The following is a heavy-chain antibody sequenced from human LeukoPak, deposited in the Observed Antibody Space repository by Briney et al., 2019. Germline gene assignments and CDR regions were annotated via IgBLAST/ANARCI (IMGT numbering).Heavy chain of an antibody. J-gene: IGHJ4*02. V-gene: IGHV4-34*01. CDR1: GDSITGYY. CDR2: INHSGST. Sequence: SETLSLTCSVPGDSITGYYWSWIRQPPGKGLEWIGEINHSGSTNYNPSLKSRVTISVDTSKNQFSLKLSSVTAADTAVYYCARSWGSGSYYIDYWGQGTLVTVSS. D-gene: IGHD3-10*01. CDR3: ARSWGSGSYYIDY.